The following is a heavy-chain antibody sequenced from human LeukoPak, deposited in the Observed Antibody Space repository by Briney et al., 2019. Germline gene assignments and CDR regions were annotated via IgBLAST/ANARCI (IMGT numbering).Heavy chain of an antibody. CDR1: GGTFSSYA. J-gene: IGHJ4*02. CDR2: IIPIVGIA. D-gene: IGHD5-24*01. Sequence: SVKVSCKASGGTFSSYAISWVRQTPGQGLEWMGTIIPIVGIANYTQKFQGRVTITADKFTSTAYMELSSLRSEDTAVYYCARDGEMATIYFDYWGQGTLVTVSS. V-gene: IGHV1-69*04. CDR3: ARDGEMATIYFDY.